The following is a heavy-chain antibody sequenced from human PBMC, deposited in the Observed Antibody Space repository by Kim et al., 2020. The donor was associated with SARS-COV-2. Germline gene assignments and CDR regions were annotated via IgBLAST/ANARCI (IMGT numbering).Heavy chain of an antibody. V-gene: IGHV3-11*01. CDR2: TI. D-gene: IGHD5-18*01. Sequence: TIYEADSVTGLFTIARDNTKNSLYLQMNSLRADDTAVYYCAPYSSGWFDPWGQGTLVTVSS. J-gene: IGHJ5*02. CDR3: APYSSGWFDP.